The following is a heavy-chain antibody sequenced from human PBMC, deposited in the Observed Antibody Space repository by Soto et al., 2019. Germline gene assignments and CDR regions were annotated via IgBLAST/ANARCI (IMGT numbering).Heavy chain of an antibody. Sequence: QLQLQESGPGLVKPSETLSLTCTVSGGSISSSSYYWGWIRQPPGKGLEWIGSIYYSGSSYYNPSLKSRVTISVATSKNQFSLKLSSVTAADPAVYYCCRTGGMDVWGQGTTVTVSS. CDR3: CRTGGMDV. J-gene: IGHJ6*02. CDR1: GGSISSSSYY. CDR2: IYYSGSS. V-gene: IGHV4-39*01.